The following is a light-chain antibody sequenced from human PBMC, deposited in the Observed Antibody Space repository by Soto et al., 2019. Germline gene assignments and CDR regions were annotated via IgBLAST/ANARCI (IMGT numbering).Light chain of an antibody. CDR2: EVS. Sequence: QSALTQPASVSGSPGQSITISCTGTSSDVGGYKFVSWYQQHPGKAPKLIIYEVSKRPSGVPDRFSGSKSGNTASLTVSGLQAEDEADYYCSSYARNRDVLFGGGTKLTVL. CDR3: SSYARNRDVL. V-gene: IGLV2-8*01. J-gene: IGLJ2*01. CDR1: SSDVGGYKF.